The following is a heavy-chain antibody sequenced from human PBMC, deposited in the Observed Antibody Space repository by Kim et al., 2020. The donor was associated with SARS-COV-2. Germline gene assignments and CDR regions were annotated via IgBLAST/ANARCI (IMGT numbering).Heavy chain of an antibody. CDR1: GGSFSGYY. CDR2: INHSGST. Sequence: SETLSLTCAVYGGSFSGYYWSWIRQPPGKGLEWIGEINHSGSTNYNPSLKSRVTISVDTSKNQFSLKLSSVTAADTAVYYCARGGWEVQLWLPYYYYGMDVWGQGTTVTVSS. V-gene: IGHV4-34*01. CDR3: ARGGWEVQLWLPYYYYGMDV. J-gene: IGHJ6*02. D-gene: IGHD5-18*01.